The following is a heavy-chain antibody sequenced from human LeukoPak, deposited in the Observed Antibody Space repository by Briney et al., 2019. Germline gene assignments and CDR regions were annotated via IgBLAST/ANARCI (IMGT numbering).Heavy chain of an antibody. CDR3: VKDRAVAGKGAKYFQH. CDR1: GFTFSSYA. Sequence: PGGSLRLSCSASGFTFSSYAMHWVRQAPGKGLEYVSAISSNGGSTYYVDSVKGRFTISRDNSKNTLYLQMSSLRAEDTAVYYCVKDRAVAGKGAKYFQHRGQGTLVTVSS. J-gene: IGHJ1*01. CDR2: ISSNGGST. D-gene: IGHD6-19*01. V-gene: IGHV3-64D*06.